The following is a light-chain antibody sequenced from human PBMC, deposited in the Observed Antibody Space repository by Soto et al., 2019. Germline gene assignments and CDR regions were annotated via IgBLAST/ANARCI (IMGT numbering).Light chain of an antibody. CDR1: QGISTF. CDR2: KAS. V-gene: IGKV1-5*03. CDR3: LQYNSYSRT. J-gene: IGKJ2*01. Sequence: DIQMTQSPSTLSPSVGDRVTITCRASQGISTFLAWYQQKPGKAPRLLMYKASTLQTGVPSRFSGGGSGTEFTLTISSLQPDDFATYYCLQYNSYSRTFGQGTKVDIK.